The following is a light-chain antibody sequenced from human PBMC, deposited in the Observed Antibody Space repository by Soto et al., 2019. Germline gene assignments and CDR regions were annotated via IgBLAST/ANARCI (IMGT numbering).Light chain of an antibody. Sequence: EIVLTQSPATLCLSPGERATLSCRASQSVSRNLAWYQQTPGQAPRLLIYDASNRATGIPARFSGSGSVKDFTLTISSLEPEDFAVYYCQQRSNWATFGPGTKVDN. CDR1: QSVSRN. J-gene: IGKJ3*01. V-gene: IGKV3-11*01. CDR2: DAS. CDR3: QQRSNWAT.